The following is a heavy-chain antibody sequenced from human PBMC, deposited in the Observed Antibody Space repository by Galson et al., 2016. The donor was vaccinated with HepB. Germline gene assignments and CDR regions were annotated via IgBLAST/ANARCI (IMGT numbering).Heavy chain of an antibody. Sequence: SLRLSCAASGFTFSSYAMSWVRQAPGKGLEWVSSSGSGGPTHYAASVKGRFTISRDNSKNTLFLQMHSLRADDTAVYYCAKSVLEYDILTGYYRRGADYWGQGTLVTVSS. CDR1: GFTFSSYA. CDR2: SGSGGPT. V-gene: IGHV3-23*01. J-gene: IGHJ4*02. CDR3: AKSVLEYDILTGYYRRGADY. D-gene: IGHD3-9*01.